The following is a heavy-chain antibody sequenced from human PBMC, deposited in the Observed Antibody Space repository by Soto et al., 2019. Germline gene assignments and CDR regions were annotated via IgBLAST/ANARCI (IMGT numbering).Heavy chain of an antibody. Sequence: ASETLTLTCTVSGGYISSYYWSWIRPPPGKGLEWVGYMYYGGRTNYNPSLKSRVTISVDTSKMQVSLKLSSVTAADTAVYFCARGTPSPLIVRSSRGPWFDPWGQGTLVTVSS. CDR2: MYYGGRT. CDR1: GGYISSYY. J-gene: IGHJ5*02. V-gene: IGHV4-59*08. CDR3: ARGTPSPLIVRSSRGPWFDP. D-gene: IGHD2-15*01.